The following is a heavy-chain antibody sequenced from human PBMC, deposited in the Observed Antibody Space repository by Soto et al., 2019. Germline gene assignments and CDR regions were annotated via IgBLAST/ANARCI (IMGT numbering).Heavy chain of an antibody. Sequence: QVQLVESGGGVVQPGRSLRLSCAASGFTFSSYGMHWVRQAPGKGLEWVAVISYDGSNKYYADSVKGRFTISRDNSKNTLYLQMNSLRAEDTAVYYCAKPLSKYSSGWVYYDGMDVWGQGTTVTVSS. CDR1: GFTFSSYG. D-gene: IGHD6-19*01. V-gene: IGHV3-30*18. CDR3: AKPLSKYSSGWVYYDGMDV. CDR2: ISYDGSNK. J-gene: IGHJ6*02.